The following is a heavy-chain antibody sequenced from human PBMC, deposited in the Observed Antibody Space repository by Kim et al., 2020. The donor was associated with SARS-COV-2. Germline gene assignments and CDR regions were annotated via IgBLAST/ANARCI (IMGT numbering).Heavy chain of an antibody. CDR3: AGVKSGWYGEVNWFDA. J-gene: IGHJ5*02. CDR2: IYYSGST. Sequence: SETLSLTCTVSGGSISSYYWSWIRQPPGKGLEWIGYIYYSGSTNYNPSLKSRVTISVDTSKNQFSLKLSSVTAADTAAYYCAGVKSGWYGEVNWFDAWGQGTLVTVSS. CDR1: GGSISSYY. V-gene: IGHV4-59*13. D-gene: IGHD6-19*01.